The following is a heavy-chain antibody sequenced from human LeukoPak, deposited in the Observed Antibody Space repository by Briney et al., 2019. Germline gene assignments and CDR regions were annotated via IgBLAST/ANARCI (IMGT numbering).Heavy chain of an antibody. Sequence: GGSLRLSCAVSGFTFSKAWMSWVRQAPGRGLEWVSGIDYAGGSTYYADSVKGRFTISRDNSKNTLYLQMNSLRAEDTAVYYCANLKAVAGQLFDYWGQGTLVTVSS. V-gene: IGHV3-23*01. CDR2: IDYAGGST. J-gene: IGHJ4*02. D-gene: IGHD6-19*01. CDR3: ANLKAVAGQLFDY. CDR1: GFTFSKAW.